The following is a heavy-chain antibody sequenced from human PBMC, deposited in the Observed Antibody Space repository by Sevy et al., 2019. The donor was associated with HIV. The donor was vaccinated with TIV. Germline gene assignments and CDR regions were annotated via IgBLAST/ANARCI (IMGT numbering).Heavy chain of an antibody. D-gene: IGHD3-16*01. Sequence: GGSLRLSCAASGFSFNSYSMNWVRQAPGKGLEWVSFISSSSSTIYYSDSVKGRFTISRDNAKNSLYLQMNSLRDEDTAVYYCARDRGGSPWSPFDYWGQGTLVTVS. CDR3: ARDRGGSPWSPFDY. CDR2: ISSSSSTI. J-gene: IGHJ4*02. V-gene: IGHV3-48*02. CDR1: GFSFNSYS.